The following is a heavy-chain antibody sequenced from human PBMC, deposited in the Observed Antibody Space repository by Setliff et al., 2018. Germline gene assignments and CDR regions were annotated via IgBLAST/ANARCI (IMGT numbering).Heavy chain of an antibody. CDR3: ARESVAATYNWFDP. CDR1: GFTFSSYA. Sequence: PGGSLRLSCAASGFTFSSYAMTWVRQAPGKGLEWVSGISGSGGATYYAASVKGRFSISRDNSKNTLYLQMNSLRAEDTAVYYCARESVAATYNWFDPWGQGTLVTVSS. CDR2: ISGSGGAT. V-gene: IGHV3-23*01. J-gene: IGHJ5*02. D-gene: IGHD2-15*01.